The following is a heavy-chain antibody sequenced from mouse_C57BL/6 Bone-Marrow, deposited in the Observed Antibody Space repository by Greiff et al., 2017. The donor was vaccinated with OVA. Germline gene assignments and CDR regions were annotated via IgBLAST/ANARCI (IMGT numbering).Heavy chain of an antibody. V-gene: IGHV1-64*01. CDR1: GYTFTSYW. CDR3: ARKGSYYDGYLAY. Sequence: VKLQQPGAELVKPGASVKLSCKASGYTFTSYWMHWVKQRPGQGLEWIGMIHPHSGSTNYNEKFKSKATLTVDKSSSTAYMQLSSLTSEDSAVYYCARKGSYYDGYLAYWGQGTLVTVSA. CDR2: IHPHSGST. D-gene: IGHD2-3*01. J-gene: IGHJ3*01.